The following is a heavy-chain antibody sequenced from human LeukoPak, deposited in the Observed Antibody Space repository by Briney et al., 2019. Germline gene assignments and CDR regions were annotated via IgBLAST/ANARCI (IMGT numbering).Heavy chain of an antibody. CDR3: ARGYDYGDYVGDFDY. J-gene: IGHJ4*02. V-gene: IGHV1-18*01. D-gene: IGHD4-17*01. CDR1: GYTFAGYG. Sequence: ASVKVSCKASGYTFAGYGITWVRQAPGQGLEWMGWISGYNGNTNYAQKLQGRVTMTTDRSTSTAYMELRSLRSDDTAVYYCARGYDYGDYVGDFDYWGQGTLVTVSS. CDR2: ISGYNGNT.